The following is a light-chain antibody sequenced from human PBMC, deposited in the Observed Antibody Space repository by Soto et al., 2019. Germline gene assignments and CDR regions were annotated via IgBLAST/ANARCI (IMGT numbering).Light chain of an antibody. J-gene: IGLJ1*01. CDR1: SNDIGAYNY. Sequence: QSVLTQPPAASGSPGQSVTISCTGTSNDIGAYNYVSWYQQRPGKAPKLLIYAVFRRPSGVPDRFSASKSGNTASLTVSGLQPEDEAAYYCSSYAGRGTGVFGTGTKLTVL. CDR2: AVF. V-gene: IGLV2-8*01. CDR3: SSYAGRGTGV.